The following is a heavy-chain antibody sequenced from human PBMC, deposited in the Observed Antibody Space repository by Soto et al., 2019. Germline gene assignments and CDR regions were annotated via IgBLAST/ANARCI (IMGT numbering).Heavy chain of an antibody. D-gene: IGHD1-26*01. CDR1: GFSFTNYW. J-gene: IGHJ4*02. CDR3: ARQRGNYSPLGYFDS. Sequence: ESLEIACKCSGFSFTNYWIGCVGHMPGKGLEWMGIIFPGNSDPRYGPSFQGQVTISVDKSVNTAYLQWTSLEASDTAMYFCARQRGNYSPLGYFDSWGQGTLVTVSS. V-gene: IGHV5-51*01. CDR2: IFPGNSDP.